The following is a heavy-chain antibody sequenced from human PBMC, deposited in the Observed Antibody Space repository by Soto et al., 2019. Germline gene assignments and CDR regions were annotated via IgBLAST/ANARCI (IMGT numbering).Heavy chain of an antibody. CDR3: ARAEGGGYCSSTSCPPGPLNY. V-gene: IGHV3-30*04. J-gene: IGHJ4*02. CDR2: ISYDGRNK. CDR1: GFTFSSYA. D-gene: IGHD2-2*01. Sequence: QVQLVESGGGVVQPGRSLRLSCAASGFTFSSYAMHWVRQAPGKGLEWVAVISYDGRNKYYSDSVKGRFTISRDNSKNTLYLQMNSLRAEDTAVYYGARAEGGGYCSSTSCPPGPLNYGGQGTLVTVSS.